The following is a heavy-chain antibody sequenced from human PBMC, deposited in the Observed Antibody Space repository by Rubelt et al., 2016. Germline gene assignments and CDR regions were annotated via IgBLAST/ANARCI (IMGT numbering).Heavy chain of an antibody. CDR1: SFSISSGHY. CDR3: ARDQSGSDGVDY. Sequence: QVQLQESGPGLVKPSETLSLTCTVSSFSISSGHYWGWIRQPPGKGLEWIGYIYSSGTTNYNPSLKSRVFISVDTSKNQFSLMLSSVTAADTAVYDWARDQSGSDGVDYWGQGTLVTVSS. D-gene: IGHD1-26*01. V-gene: IGHV4-61*01. J-gene: IGHJ4*02. CDR2: IYSSGTT.